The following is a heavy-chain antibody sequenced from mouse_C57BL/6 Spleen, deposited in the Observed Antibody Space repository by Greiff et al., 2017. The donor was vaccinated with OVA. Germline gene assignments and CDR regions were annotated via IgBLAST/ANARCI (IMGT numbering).Heavy chain of an antibody. Sequence: EVQLVESGGGLVQPKGSLKLSCAASGFSFHTYAMNWVRQAPGKGLEWVARIRSKSNNYATYYADSVKDRFTISRDDSESMLYLQMNNLKTEDTAMYYCVSGSRGYFDVWGTGTTVTVSS. CDR3: VSGSRGYFDV. D-gene: IGHD1-1*01. J-gene: IGHJ1*03. CDR2: IRSKSNNYAT. V-gene: IGHV10-1*01. CDR1: GFSFHTYA.